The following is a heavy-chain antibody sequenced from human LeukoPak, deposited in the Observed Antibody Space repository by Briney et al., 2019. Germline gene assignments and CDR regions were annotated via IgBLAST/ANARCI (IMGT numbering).Heavy chain of an antibody. D-gene: IGHD6-13*01. J-gene: IGHJ5*01. V-gene: IGHV3-69-1*01. CDR3: ARTYSSSWYDS. CDR1: GFTVSSNF. Sequence: GGSLRLSCAASGFTVSSNFMNWVRQAPGKGLEWVSDYADSVKGRFTISRDNAKSSLYLQMNSLRDEDTAVYYCARTYSSSWYDSWGQGTLVTVSS.